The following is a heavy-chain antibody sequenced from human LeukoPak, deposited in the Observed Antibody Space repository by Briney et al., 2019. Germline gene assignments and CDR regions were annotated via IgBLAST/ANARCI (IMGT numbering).Heavy chain of an antibody. V-gene: IGHV3-23*01. CDR2: ISGSGGST. CDR3: AKVCLEWLESHAFDI. D-gene: IGHD3-3*01. Sequence: GGSLRLSCAASGFTFSSYAMSWVHQAPGKGLEWVSAISGSGGSTYYADSVKGRFTISRDNSKNTLYLQMNSLRAEDTAVYYCAKVCLEWLESHAFDIWGQGTMVTVSS. CDR1: GFTFSSYA. J-gene: IGHJ3*02.